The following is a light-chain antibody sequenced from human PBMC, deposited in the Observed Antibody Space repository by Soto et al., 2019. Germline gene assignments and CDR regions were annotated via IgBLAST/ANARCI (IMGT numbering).Light chain of an antibody. J-gene: IGLJ1*01. CDR1: SSDVGGYNY. V-gene: IGLV2-14*03. Sequence: QSVLTQPASVSGSPGQSITISCTGTSSDVGGYNYVSWYQQHPGRAPKLIIYDVTNRPSGISNRFSGSKSGNTASLTISGLQTEDEADYYCISFPRSHLYLFGSGT. CDR2: DVT. CDR3: ISFPRSHLYL.